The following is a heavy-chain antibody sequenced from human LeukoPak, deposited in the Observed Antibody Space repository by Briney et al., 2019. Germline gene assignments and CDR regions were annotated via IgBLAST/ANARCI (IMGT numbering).Heavy chain of an antibody. Sequence: SETLSLTCTVSGDSITGFYWNWIRQPPGKGLEWIGYIHYSGTTNYNPSLKSRVSISVDTSKTQFSLKLSSVTAADTAVYYCARAIYSNYNFDYWAREPWSPSPQ. V-gene: IGHV4-59*08. D-gene: IGHD4-11*01. CDR1: GDSITGFY. CDR2: IHYSGTT. CDR3: ARAIYSNYNFDY. J-gene: IGHJ4*02.